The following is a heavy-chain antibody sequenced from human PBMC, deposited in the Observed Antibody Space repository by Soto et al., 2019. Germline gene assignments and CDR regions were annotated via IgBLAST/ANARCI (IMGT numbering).Heavy chain of an antibody. CDR1: GFTSSSYW. J-gene: IGHJ3*02. CDR2: INTDGTTT. Sequence: PGGSLRLSCAVSGFTSSSYWMHWVRQAPGKGLVWVSRINTDGTTTTYADSVKGRFTISRDNAKNSLYLQMNSLRAEDTAVYYRAIEKVGAPAVHVFDIWGHGTMVTVSS. CDR3: AIEKVGAPAVHVFDI. V-gene: IGHV3-74*01. D-gene: IGHD1-26*01.